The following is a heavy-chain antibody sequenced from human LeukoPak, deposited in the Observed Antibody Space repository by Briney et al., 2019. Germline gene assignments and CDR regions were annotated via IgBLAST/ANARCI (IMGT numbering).Heavy chain of an antibody. CDR3: ARSPEMATIPGIHSQNWFDS. CDR1: GYTFTNYY. CDR2: INPVGGST. J-gene: IGHJ5*01. D-gene: IGHD5-24*01. Sequence: ASVTVSCKASGYTFTNYYMHWVRQAPGQGLEWMGIINPVGGSTTYAQNFQGRVIMSRDTSTSTVYMELSSLRSEDTAVYYCARSPEMATIPGIHSQNWFDSWGQGTLVTVSS. V-gene: IGHV1-46*01.